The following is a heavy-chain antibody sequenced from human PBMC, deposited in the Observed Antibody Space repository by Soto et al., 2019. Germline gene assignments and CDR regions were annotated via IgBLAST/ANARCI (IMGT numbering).Heavy chain of an antibody. CDR3: ARSSSRAFDY. CDR2: IKEDGSEK. CDR1: GFTFIRYW. D-gene: IGHD2-2*01. Sequence: EVQLVESGGGLVQPGGPLSLSCAASGFTFIRYWMRWARQPPGKGLERVASIKEDGSEKKYVDPVKGRFTISRDNAKNSLYLQMNSLRDEDTAVYYCARSSSRAFDYWGQGTLVTVSS. V-gene: IGHV3-7*05. J-gene: IGHJ4*02.